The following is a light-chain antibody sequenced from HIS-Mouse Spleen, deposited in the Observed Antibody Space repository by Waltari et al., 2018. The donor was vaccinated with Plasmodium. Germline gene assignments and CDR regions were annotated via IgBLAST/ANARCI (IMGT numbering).Light chain of an antibody. CDR2: DAS. CDR1: QDIGNY. CDR3: QQYDNLPLT. V-gene: IGKV1-33*01. Sequence: DIQMTQSPTSLSAYVGDRVTIPCQASQDIGNYLNWYQQKPGKAPKLLIYDASNLETEVPSRCSGSGSGTDFTVTISSLQPEDIATYYCQQYDNLPLTFGGGTKVEIK. J-gene: IGKJ4*01.